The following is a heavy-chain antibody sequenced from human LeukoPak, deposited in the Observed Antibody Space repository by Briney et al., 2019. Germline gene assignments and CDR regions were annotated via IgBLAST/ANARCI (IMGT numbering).Heavy chain of an antibody. Sequence: PGGSLRLSCAASGFTFSSYEMNWVRQAPGKGLEWVSYISSSGSTIYYADSVKGRFTISRDNAKNSLYLQMNSLRAEDTAVYYCAREPNSGSYPFDYWGQGTLVAVSS. V-gene: IGHV3-48*03. CDR1: GFTFSSYE. J-gene: IGHJ4*02. CDR2: ISSSGSTI. CDR3: AREPNSGSYPFDY. D-gene: IGHD1-26*01.